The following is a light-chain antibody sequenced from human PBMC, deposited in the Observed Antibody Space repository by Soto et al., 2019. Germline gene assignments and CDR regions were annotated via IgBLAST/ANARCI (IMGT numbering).Light chain of an antibody. V-gene: IGKV4-1*01. CDR2: WAS. Sequence: IVITQSPDSLAVSLGERATIHCKSSRTLFYSANNKNYLAWYQHKAGQPPKLALYWASTRESGVSDRFNGSGSATDFTLTINNLQPEDAAVYYCQQYYGTPYTFGQGTKVDIK. CDR1: RTLFYSANNKNY. J-gene: IGKJ2*01. CDR3: QQYYGTPYT.